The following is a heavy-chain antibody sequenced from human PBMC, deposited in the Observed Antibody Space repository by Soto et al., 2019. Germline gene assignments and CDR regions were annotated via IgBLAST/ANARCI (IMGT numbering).Heavy chain of an antibody. CDR2: SRNKTYSFTT. Sequence: GGSLRLSCAASGFTFSDHYMDWVRQAPGKGLEWVGRSRNKTYSFTTEYAASAKGRFTISRDDSKNSLYLQMNSLKTEDMAVYECVRAWPHYDGSGTYRAVFDYWGQGTSVTVSS. CDR1: GFTFSDHY. D-gene: IGHD3-10*01. CDR3: VRAWPHYDGSGTYRAVFDY. V-gene: IGHV3-72*01. J-gene: IGHJ4*02.